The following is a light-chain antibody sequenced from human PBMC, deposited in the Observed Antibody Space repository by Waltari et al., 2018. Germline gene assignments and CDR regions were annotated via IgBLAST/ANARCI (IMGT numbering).Light chain of an antibody. Sequence: SYVLTQPLSVSVAPGQTARITCGGNNIGTNSVHWFPQKPGQAPVLVIYYDSDRPSGIPERISGSKSGNTATLTISRVEAGDEADFYCQVWDSSTDHWVFGGGTKLTVL. CDR2: YDS. J-gene: IGLJ3*02. CDR3: QVWDSSTDHWV. V-gene: IGLV3-21*01. CDR1: NIGTNS.